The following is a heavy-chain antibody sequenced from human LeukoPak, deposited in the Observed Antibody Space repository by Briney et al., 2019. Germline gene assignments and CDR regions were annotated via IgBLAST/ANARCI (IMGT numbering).Heavy chain of an antibody. CDR1: DYSFISYE. J-gene: IGHJ4*02. Sequence: GESVRVSSIVSDYSFISYEVGWLCQIPWKGLYLMGIIYPGDSDTRYSPSFQGQVTISADKSISTAYLQWSSLKASDTAMHYCARGWLQSSFDYWGQGTLVTVSS. D-gene: IGHD5-24*01. CDR2: IYPGDSDT. V-gene: IGHV5-51*01. CDR3: ARGWLQSSFDY.